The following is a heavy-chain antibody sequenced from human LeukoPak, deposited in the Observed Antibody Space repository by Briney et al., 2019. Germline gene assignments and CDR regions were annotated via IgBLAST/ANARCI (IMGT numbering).Heavy chain of an antibody. CDR1: GYTLTELS. V-gene: IGHV1-24*01. D-gene: IGHD3-10*01. Sequence: GASVKVSCKVSGYTLTELSMHWVRQAPGKGLEWMGGFDPEDGETIYAQKFQGRVTMTEDTSTDTAYMELSSLRSEDTAVYYCATDGDLRERTRGWYFDLWGRGTLVTVSS. CDR2: FDPEDGET. CDR3: ATDGDLRERTRGWYFDL. J-gene: IGHJ2*01.